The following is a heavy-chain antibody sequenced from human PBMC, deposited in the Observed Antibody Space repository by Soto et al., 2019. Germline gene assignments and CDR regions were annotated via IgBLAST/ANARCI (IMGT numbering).Heavy chain of an antibody. D-gene: IGHD6-13*01. CDR3: ARDLSWAFAH. Sequence: GGSLRLSCAASGFSFSDFSMNWVRQAPGKGLEWISHIRSSTTVSYADSVKGRFTISRDNAKNSLFLQMNGLRDEDTAVYYCARDLSWAFAHWGQGALVTVSS. V-gene: IGHV3-48*02. J-gene: IGHJ4*02. CDR2: IRSSTTV. CDR1: GFSFSDFS.